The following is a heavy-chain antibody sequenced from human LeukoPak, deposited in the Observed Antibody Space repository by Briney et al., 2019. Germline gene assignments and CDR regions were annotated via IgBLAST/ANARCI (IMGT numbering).Heavy chain of an antibody. CDR2: IYYSGST. D-gene: IGHD5-24*01. CDR1: GASISGHY. Sequence: SETLSLTCTVSGASISGHYWSWIRQPPGKGLEWIVYIYYSGSTNYNPSLKSRVTISIDTPKNQLSLKLSSVTAADTAVYYCARGPTGDGYGYYFDYWGQGTLVTVSS. V-gene: IGHV4-59*11. J-gene: IGHJ4*02. CDR3: ARGPTGDGYGYYFDY.